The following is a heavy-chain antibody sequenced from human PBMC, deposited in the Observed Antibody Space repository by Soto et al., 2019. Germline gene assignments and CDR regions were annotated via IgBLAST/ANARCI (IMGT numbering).Heavy chain of an antibody. CDR2: IYYIGSA. J-gene: IGHJ4*02. CDR3: DSDKIARPQFDY. V-gene: IGHV4-59*01. Sequence: PSETLSLTCAVSGASISSYYWSWIRQPPGKGLEWIGYIYYIGSANYNPSLKSRVSISIDTSKNQFSLKLSSVTAADTAVYYCDSDKIARPQFDYWGQGNLVTVS. CDR1: GASISSYY. D-gene: IGHD2-21*01.